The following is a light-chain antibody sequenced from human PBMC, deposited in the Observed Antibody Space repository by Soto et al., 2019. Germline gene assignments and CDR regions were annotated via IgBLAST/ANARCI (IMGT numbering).Light chain of an antibody. V-gene: IGKV3-20*01. CDR3: QQYGSSPIT. J-gene: IGKJ5*01. Sequence: ETVLRQSPSTRSLSPVERATHSCRASQSVSSSYLAWYRQKPGQAPRLFIYDASTRATGIPDRFSGSGSGTDFTLTISRLEPEDFAVYYCQQYGSSPITFGQGTRLEI. CDR2: DAS. CDR1: QSVSSSY.